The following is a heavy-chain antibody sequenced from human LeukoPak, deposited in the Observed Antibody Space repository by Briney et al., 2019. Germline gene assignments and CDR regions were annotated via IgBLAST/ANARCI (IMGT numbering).Heavy chain of an antibody. Sequence: GGSLRLSCAASGFTFSSYAMHWARQAPGKGLEWVAVISYDGSSKYYADSVEGRFTISRDNAKNSLFLQLNSLRADDTAVYYCAREVVIFPDYYYYGMDVWGQGTTVTVSS. J-gene: IGHJ6*02. CDR3: AREVVIFPDYYYYGMDV. D-gene: IGHD2/OR15-2a*01. CDR1: GFTFSSYA. V-gene: IGHV3-30-3*01. CDR2: ISYDGSSK.